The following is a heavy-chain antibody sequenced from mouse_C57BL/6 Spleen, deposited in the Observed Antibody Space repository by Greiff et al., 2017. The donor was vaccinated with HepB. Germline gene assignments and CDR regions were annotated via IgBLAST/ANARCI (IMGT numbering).Heavy chain of an antibody. CDR1: GYTFTSYW. V-gene: IGHV1-74*01. CDR2: IHPSDSDT. Sequence: QVQLQQPGAELVKPGASVKVSCKASGYTFTSYWMHWVKQRPGQGLEWIGRIHPSDSDTNYNQKFKGKATLTVDKSSSTAYMQLSSLTSEDSAVYYCASHYGSSSSYWYFDVWGTGTTVTVSS. D-gene: IGHD1-1*01. J-gene: IGHJ1*03. CDR3: ASHYGSSSSYWYFDV.